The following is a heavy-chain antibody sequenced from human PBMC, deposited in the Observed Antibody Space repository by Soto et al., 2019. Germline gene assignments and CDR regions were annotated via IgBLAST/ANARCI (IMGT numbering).Heavy chain of an antibody. D-gene: IGHD3-16*02. CDR1: GFTFSGYE. Sequence: PGGSLRLSCAASGFTFSGYEMNWVRQAPGKGLEWVSYISSSGSRIYYADSVKGRFTISRDNTKNSLYLQMNSLRAEDTAVYFCARDIVSFFDYWGQGTLVTVSS. V-gene: IGHV3-48*03. J-gene: IGHJ4*02. CDR3: ARDIVSFFDY. CDR2: ISSSGSRI.